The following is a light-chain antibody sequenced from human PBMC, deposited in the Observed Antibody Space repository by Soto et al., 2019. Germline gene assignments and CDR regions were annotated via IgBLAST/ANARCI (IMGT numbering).Light chain of an antibody. J-gene: IGKJ1*01. V-gene: IGKV3-20*01. CDR2: GAS. Sequence: EIMLTQSPGTLSLSPGERATLSCRASQSVSSSYLAWYQQKPGQAPRLLIYGASSRATGIPDRFSGSGSGTDFTLTISRLETEDFAVYYCQQYGSSSWTFGQGTKVEIK. CDR1: QSVSSSY. CDR3: QQYGSSSWT.